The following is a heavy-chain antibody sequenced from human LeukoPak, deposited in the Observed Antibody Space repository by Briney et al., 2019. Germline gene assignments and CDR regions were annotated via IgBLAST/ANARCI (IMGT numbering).Heavy chain of an antibody. J-gene: IGHJ5*02. CDR2: IIPIFGAA. CDR1: GGTFSRYG. CDR3: ARMTVSGRDNWFDP. Sequence: ASVKVSCKASGGTFSRYGINWVRQAPGQGLEWMGGIIPIFGAANYAQKFQGRVTITADTSTNTAYMELGSLRSEDAAVYYCARMTVSGRDNWFDPWGQGTLVTVSS. V-gene: IGHV1-69*06. D-gene: IGHD6-19*01.